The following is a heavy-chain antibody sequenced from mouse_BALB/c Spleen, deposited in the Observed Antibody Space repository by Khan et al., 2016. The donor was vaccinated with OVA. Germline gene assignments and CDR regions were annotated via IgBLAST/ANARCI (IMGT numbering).Heavy chain of an antibody. J-gene: IGHJ3*01. D-gene: IGHD1-1*01. CDR1: GFTFSTYG. Sequence: EVELVESGGDLVKPGGSLKLSCAASGFTFSTYGMSWVRQAPDKRLEWVATVSTGGSYTYYPDRVKGRFTISRENAKNTLYLQMSGLRSEDTAMFYCTRLAYYYDSEGFAYWGQGTLVTVAA. CDR2: VSTGGSYT. CDR3: TRLAYYYDSEGFAY. V-gene: IGHV5-6*01.